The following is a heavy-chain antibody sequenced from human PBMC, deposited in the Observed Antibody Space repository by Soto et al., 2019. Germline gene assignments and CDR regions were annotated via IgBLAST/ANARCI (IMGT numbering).Heavy chain of an antibody. D-gene: IGHD4-4*01. J-gene: IGHJ6*02. Sequence: PGGSLRLSCAASGFTFSGYGMHWVRQAPGKGLEWVAVISYDGRNKYNADSVKGRFTNSRDNSKNTLNLQMNSLRAENKEVYKSARDGPTVTTISGNYYYYYGMDVWGQGTTVTVSS. CDR3: ARDGPTVTTISGNYYYYYGMDV. CDR2: ISYDGRNK. CDR1: GFTFSGYG. V-gene: IGHV3-30*03.